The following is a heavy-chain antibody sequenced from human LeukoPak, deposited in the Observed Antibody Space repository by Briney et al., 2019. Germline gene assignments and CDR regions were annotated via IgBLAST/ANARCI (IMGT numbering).Heavy chain of an antibody. J-gene: IGHJ6*02. CDR1: GFTFSRSA. Sequence: GGSLRLSCAASGFTFSRSAMSWVRQAPGKGLEWVSVISGSGGSTHYADSVKGRFTISRDNSKNTLYLQMNSLSAEDTAIYFCAIAAMFSSTWFDFWGQGTTVTVSS. CDR3: AIAAMFSSTWFDF. V-gene: IGHV3-23*01. CDR2: ISGSGGST. D-gene: IGHD6-13*01.